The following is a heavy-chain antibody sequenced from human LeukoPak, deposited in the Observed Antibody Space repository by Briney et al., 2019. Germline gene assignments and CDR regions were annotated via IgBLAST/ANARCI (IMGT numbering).Heavy chain of an antibody. D-gene: IGHD3-10*01. Sequence: PSETLSLTCTVSRGSISSSSYYWGWIRQPPGKGLEWIASIYDSRTTYYNPSLKSPLTISVDTSKNQFSLKLTSVTAADTAIYYCARPYHYDSGSRGTAFDIWGQGTMVTVSS. V-gene: IGHV4-39*01. CDR1: RGSISSSSYY. CDR2: IYDSRTT. CDR3: ARPYHYDSGSRGTAFDI. J-gene: IGHJ3*02.